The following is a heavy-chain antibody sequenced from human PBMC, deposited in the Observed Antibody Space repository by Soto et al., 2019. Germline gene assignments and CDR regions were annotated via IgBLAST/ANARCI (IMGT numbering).Heavy chain of an antibody. V-gene: IGHV4-31*03. CDR3: ARRGSSRQIYHYGMDV. CDR1: GGSISSGCDY. J-gene: IGHJ6*02. CDR2: IYYSGST. D-gene: IGHD6-13*01. Sequence: SETQSLTCTVSGGSISSGCDYWSWLRQHPGKGLEWIGYIYYSGSTYYNPSLKSRVTISVDTSKNQFSLKLSSVTAADTAVYYCARRGSSRQIYHYGMDVWGPGTTVTVSS.